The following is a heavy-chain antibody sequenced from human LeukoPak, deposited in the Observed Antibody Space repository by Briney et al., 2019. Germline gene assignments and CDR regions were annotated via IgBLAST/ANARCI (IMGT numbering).Heavy chain of an antibody. J-gene: IGHJ6*02. Sequence: GGSLRLSCAASGFTFSSYWMSWVRQAPGKGLEWVANIKQDGSEKYYVDSVKGRVTISRDNAKNSLYLQMNSLRAEDTAVYYCARDHLGTPYYYYYGMDVWGQGTTVTVSS. CDR2: IKQDGSEK. V-gene: IGHV3-7*01. CDR3: ARDHLGTPYYYYYGMDV. CDR1: GFTFSSYW.